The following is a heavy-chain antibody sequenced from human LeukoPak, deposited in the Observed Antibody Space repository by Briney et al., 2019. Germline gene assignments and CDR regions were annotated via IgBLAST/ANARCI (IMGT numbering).Heavy chain of an antibody. CDR3: AKVNSLLYYYGSGSYSFDY. CDR2: ISDSGGRT. Sequence: PGGSLRLSCAASGYMFNRYGINWVRQAPGKGLEWVSGISDSGGRTYYADSVRGRFTISRDNSKNTLFLQMNGLRAEDTAVYYCAKVNSLLYYYGSGSYSFDYWGQGTLVTVSS. CDR1: GYMFNRYG. V-gene: IGHV3-23*01. D-gene: IGHD3-10*01. J-gene: IGHJ4*02.